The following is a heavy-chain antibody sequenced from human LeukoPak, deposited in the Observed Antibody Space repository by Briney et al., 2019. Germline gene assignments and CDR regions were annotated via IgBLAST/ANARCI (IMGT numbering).Heavy chain of an antibody. CDR1: GFTFSSYA. D-gene: IGHD1-26*01. Sequence: GGSLRLSCAASGFTFSSYAMTWVRQAPGKGLEWVSTISGSGDATHHADSVKGRFTISRDNSKNTLYLQMNTLRAEDKAVYYXAKVSXRXLLSDDFDYWGQGTLVTVSS. J-gene: IGHJ4*02. V-gene: IGHV3-23*01. CDR3: AKVSXRXLLSDDFDY. CDR2: ISGSGDAT.